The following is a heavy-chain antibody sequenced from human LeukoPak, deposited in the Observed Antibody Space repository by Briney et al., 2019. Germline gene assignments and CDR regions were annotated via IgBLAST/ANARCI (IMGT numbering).Heavy chain of an antibody. CDR1: GFTFSSYA. CDR3: AKDRGMVGASVRAFDY. V-gene: IGHV3-30*04. J-gene: IGHJ4*02. Sequence: GGSLRLSCAASGFTFSSYAMHWVRQAPGKGLEWVAVISYDGSNKYYADSVKGRFTISRDNSKNTLYLQMSSLRGEDTALYYCAKDRGMVGASVRAFDYWGQGTLVTVSS. D-gene: IGHD1-26*01. CDR2: ISYDGSNK.